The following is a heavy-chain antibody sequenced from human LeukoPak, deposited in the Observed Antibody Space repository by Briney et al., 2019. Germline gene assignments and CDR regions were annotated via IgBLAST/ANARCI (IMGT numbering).Heavy chain of an antibody. CDR2: ISGSGGST. CDR1: GFTFSSYA. CDR3: AKSMVDAFDI. J-gene: IGHJ3*02. V-gene: IGHV3-23*01. D-gene: IGHD2-8*01. Sequence: GGSLRLSCAASGFTFSSYAMSWVRKAPGKGLEWVSAISGSGGSTYYADSVKGRFTISRDNSKNTLYLQMNSLGAEDTAVYYCAKSMVDAFDIWGQGTMVTVSS.